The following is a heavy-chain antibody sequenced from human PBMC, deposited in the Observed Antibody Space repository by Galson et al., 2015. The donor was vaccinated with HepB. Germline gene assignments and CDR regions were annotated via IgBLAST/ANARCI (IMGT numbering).Heavy chain of an antibody. J-gene: IGHJ6*02. D-gene: IGHD3-3*01. CDR3: ATKVWGVVGNSGDDYDYDGMDV. Sequence: SVKVSCKVPGYTFTELSMHWVRQAPGKGLEWMGSFDPEDGETIYAQKFQGRVTMTEDTSTDTAYLELRSLRSEDTAVYYCATKVWGVVGNSGDDYDYDGMDVWGQGTTVTVSS. CDR1: GYTFTELS. V-gene: IGHV1-24*01. CDR2: FDPEDGET.